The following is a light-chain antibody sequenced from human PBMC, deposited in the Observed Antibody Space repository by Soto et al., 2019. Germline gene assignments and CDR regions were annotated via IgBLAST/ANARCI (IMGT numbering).Light chain of an antibody. CDR3: QQYDNLPFT. CDR1: QDITNY. Sequence: DIQMTQSPSSLSASVRDRVTITCQASQDITNYLNWYQQKPGKAPKLLICDASNLEPGVPSRFSGSGSGTDFTFTISSXXXEDIATYYCQQYDNLPFTFGPGTKVDIK. CDR2: DAS. V-gene: IGKV1-33*01. J-gene: IGKJ3*01.